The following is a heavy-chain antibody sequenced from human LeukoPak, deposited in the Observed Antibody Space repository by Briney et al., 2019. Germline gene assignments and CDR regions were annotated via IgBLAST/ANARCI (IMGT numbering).Heavy chain of an antibody. V-gene: IGHV4-59*01. Sequence: SETLSLTCTVSGGSISSYYWTWIRQPPGKGLEWIGYIYYSGSTNYNPSLKSRVTISLDTSKNQFSMKLTSVTAADTAVYYCARGVNSGYFDYCGQGTLVTVSS. CDR3: ARGVNSGYFDY. CDR1: GGSISSYY. CDR2: IYYSGST. D-gene: IGHD1-26*01. J-gene: IGHJ4*02.